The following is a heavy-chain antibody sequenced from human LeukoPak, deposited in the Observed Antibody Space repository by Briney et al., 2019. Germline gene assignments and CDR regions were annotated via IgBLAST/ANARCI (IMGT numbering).Heavy chain of an antibody. CDR1: GFTFSNYA. Sequence: GSLRLSCAASGFTFSNYAMNWVRQSPEKGLEWVSGISGSGGNTYYADSVKGRFTISRDNSKNTLYLQMNSLRSDDTAVYYCARDPRFPMVCDYWGQGALVTVSS. V-gene: IGHV3-23*01. CDR2: ISGSGGNT. J-gene: IGHJ4*02. CDR3: ARDPRFPMVCDY. D-gene: IGHD3-10*01.